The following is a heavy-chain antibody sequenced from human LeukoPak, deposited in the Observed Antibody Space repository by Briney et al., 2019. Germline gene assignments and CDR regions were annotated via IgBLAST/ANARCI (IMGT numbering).Heavy chain of an antibody. D-gene: IGHD3-10*01. Sequence: KPGGSLRLSCAASGFTFSSNGMNWVRQAPGKGLGWVSSISSSSSYIYYADSVKGRFTISRDNAKNSLYLQMNSLRAEDTAVYYCARVQYGSGSYYTGGYYYGMDVWGQGTTVTVSS. CDR3: ARVQYGSGSYYTGGYYYGMDV. CDR2: ISSSSSYI. J-gene: IGHJ6*02. V-gene: IGHV3-21*01. CDR1: GFTFSSNG.